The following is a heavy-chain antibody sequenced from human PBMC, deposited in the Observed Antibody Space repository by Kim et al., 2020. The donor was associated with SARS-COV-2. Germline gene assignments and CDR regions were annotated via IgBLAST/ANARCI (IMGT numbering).Heavy chain of an antibody. Sequence: GGSLRLSCAASGFTFSSYAMSWVRQAPGKGLEWVSAISGSGGSTYYADSVKGRFTISRDNSKNTLYLQMNSLRAEDTAVYYCAKDFPDIVVVPAATVGDYWGQGTLVTVSS. V-gene: IGHV3-23*01. CDR1: GFTFSSYA. D-gene: IGHD2-2*01. CDR2: ISGSGGST. CDR3: AKDFPDIVVVPAATVGDY. J-gene: IGHJ4*02.